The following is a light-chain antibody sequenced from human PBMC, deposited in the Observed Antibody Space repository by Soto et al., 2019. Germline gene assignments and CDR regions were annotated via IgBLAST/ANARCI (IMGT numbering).Light chain of an antibody. Sequence: QSVLTQSPSVSGAPGQRVTISCTGSSSNIGAVFDVHWYQQLPGTAPKLLIYGNKNRPSGVPYRFSASKSCTSASLAIAGLQAEDEADYYCQSYDSSLSRVFGTGTKVTVL. J-gene: IGLJ1*01. V-gene: IGLV1-40*01. CDR3: QSYDSSLSRV. CDR1: SSNIGAVFD. CDR2: GNK.